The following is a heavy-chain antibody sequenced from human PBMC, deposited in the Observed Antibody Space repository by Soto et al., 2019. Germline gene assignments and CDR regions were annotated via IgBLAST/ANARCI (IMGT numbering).Heavy chain of an antibody. Sequence: ASVKVSCKAIGYSFTSHYMHWVRQAPGQGLEWMGTIYPGGVNIGYAQKFKGRVTMTKDTSTSTVYMELNSLTSEDTAVYYCARDKIGHTVVWGLDPWGQEPLSTVPS. CDR3: ARDKIGHTVVWGLDP. V-gene: IGHV1-46*03. CDR1: GYSFTSHY. CDR2: IYPGGVNI. J-gene: IGHJ5*02. D-gene: IGHD3-16*01.